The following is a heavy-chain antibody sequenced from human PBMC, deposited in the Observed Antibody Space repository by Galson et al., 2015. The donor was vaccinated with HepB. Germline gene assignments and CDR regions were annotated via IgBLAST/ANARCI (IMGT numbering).Heavy chain of an antibody. V-gene: IGHV3-15*01. CDR3: TTDLFWASRLITMVRGVPDY. CDR2: IKSKTDGGTT. D-gene: IGHD3-10*01. J-gene: IGHJ4*02. Sequence: SLRLSCAASGFTFSNAWMSWVRQAPGKGLEWVGRIKSKTDGGTTDYAAPVKGRFTISRDDSKNTLYLQMNSLKTEDTAVYYCTTDLFWASRLITMVRGVPDYWGQGTLVTVSS. CDR1: GFTFSNAW.